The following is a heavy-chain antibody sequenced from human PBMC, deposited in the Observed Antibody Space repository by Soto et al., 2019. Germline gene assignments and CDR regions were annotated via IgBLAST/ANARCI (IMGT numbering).Heavy chain of an antibody. CDR2: INAGNGNT. V-gene: IGHV1-3*01. Sequence: AASVKVSCKASGYTFTGYAMHWVRQAPGHRLEWMGWINAGNGNTKYSQKFQGRVTITRDTSASTAYMELSSLRSEDTAVYYCARSIVVVTALDYWGQGTLVTVSS. CDR1: GYTFTGYA. D-gene: IGHD2-21*02. J-gene: IGHJ4*02. CDR3: ARSIVVVTALDY.